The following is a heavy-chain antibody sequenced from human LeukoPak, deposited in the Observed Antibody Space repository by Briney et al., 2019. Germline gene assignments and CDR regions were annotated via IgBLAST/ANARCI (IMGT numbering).Heavy chain of an antibody. CDR2: INWNGGST. CDR1: GFTFDDYG. J-gene: IGHJ4*02. V-gene: IGHV3-20*04. Sequence: GGSLRLSCAASGFTFDDYGMSWLRQAPGKGLEWVSGINWNGGSTGYADSVKGRFTISRDNAKNSLYLQMNSLRAEDTALYYCARDMRCSSGSTSRVRCYFDYWGQGTLVTVSS. CDR3: ARDMRCSSGSTSRVRCYFDY. D-gene: IGHD6-19*01.